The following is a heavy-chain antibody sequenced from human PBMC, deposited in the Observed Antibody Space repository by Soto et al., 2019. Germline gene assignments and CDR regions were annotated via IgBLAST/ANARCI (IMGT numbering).Heavy chain of an antibody. CDR1: GGSFTGYY. V-gene: IGHV4-34*01. D-gene: IGHD3-3*01. CDR2: INHSGST. J-gene: IGHJ4*02. Sequence: QVHLQQWGAGLLNPSETLSLTCAVYGGSFTGYYWSWIRQPPGKGLEWIGEINHSGSTNYNPSLKSRVTISLDTSKNQFSLKLNSVTAADTAVYYCASTFRFVTIFGLAKPNYFDYWGQGILVSVSS. CDR3: ASTFRFVTIFGLAKPNYFDY.